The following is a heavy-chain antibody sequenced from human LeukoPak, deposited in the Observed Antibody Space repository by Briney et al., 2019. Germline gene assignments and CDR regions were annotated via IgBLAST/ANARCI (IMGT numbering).Heavy chain of an antibody. V-gene: IGHV3-23*01. CDR1: GFTFNNFA. D-gene: IGHD3-10*01. Sequence: GGSLRLSCTTSGFTFNNFAMSWVRQAPGKGPEWVSAITNSGGSTYYADSVKGRFTISRDNSKSTLYLQMNSLTAEDTAVYYCAKRYYYGSGSFDYWGQGTLVTVSS. CDR2: ITNSGGST. J-gene: IGHJ4*02. CDR3: AKRYYYGSGSFDY.